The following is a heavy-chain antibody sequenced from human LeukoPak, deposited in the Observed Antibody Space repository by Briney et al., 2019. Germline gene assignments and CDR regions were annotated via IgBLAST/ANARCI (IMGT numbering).Heavy chain of an antibody. J-gene: IGHJ6*02. CDR1: GLTFSDFW. D-gene: IGHD3-9*01. CDR2: VKGDGRTT. V-gene: IGHV3-74*01. Sequence: PGGSLRLSCAASGLTFSDFWMHWVRQTPGKGLVWVALVKGDGRTTIYADSVKGRFTISRDNAKNTVYLQMNSLGAEDTAVYYCARAPLRYFEPYYGMDVWGQGTTVSVSS. CDR3: ARAPLRYFEPYYGMDV.